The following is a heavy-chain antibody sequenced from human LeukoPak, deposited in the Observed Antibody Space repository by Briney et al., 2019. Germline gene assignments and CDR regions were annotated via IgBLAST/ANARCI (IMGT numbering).Heavy chain of an antibody. V-gene: IGHV3-23*01. CDR2: ISVSGGST. CDR1: GFTFSSYA. CDR3: AIMHPYYDGNGYWVQ. J-gene: IGHJ4*02. Sequence: GGSLRLSCAASGFTFSSYAMSWVHQAPGKGLEWVSGISVSGGSTAYADSVKGRFTISRDNPRNTLYMQMNSLRAEDTALYYCAIMHPYYDGNGYWVQWGQGTLVTVSS. D-gene: IGHD3-22*01.